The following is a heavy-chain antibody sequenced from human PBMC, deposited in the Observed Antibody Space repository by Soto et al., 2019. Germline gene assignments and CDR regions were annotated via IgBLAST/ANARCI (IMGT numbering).Heavy chain of an antibody. CDR1: GFSLSTSGMC. Sequence: ESGPTLVNPTQTLTLTCTFSGFSLSTSGMCVSWIRQPPGKALEWLARIDWDDDKYYSTSLKTRLTISKDTSTNEVVLTMTNMDPVDTATYYGAGIGYCSSASCGYFDYWGQGTLVTVSS. J-gene: IGHJ4*02. D-gene: IGHD2-2*03. CDR3: AGIGYCSSASCGYFDY. V-gene: IGHV2-70*11. CDR2: IDWDDDK.